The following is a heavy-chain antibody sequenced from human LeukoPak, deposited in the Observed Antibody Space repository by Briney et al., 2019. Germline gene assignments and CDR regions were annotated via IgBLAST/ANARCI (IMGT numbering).Heavy chain of an antibody. Sequence: PSETLSLTCTVSGGSISSYYWSWIRQPPGKGLEWIGYIYYSGNTNYNPSLKSRVTISVDTSKSQFSLKLSPVTAADTAVYYCARAGSSAYVLDYWGQGTLVTVSS. CDR3: ARAGSSAYVLDY. V-gene: IGHV4-59*01. CDR1: GGSISSYY. CDR2: IYYSGNT. J-gene: IGHJ4*02. D-gene: IGHD3-22*01.